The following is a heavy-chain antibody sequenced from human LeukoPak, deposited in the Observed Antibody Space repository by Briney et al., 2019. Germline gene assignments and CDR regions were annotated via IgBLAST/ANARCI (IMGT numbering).Heavy chain of an antibody. CDR2: ISSGGSPI. CDR1: GFTFSDYY. V-gene: IGHV3-11*01. Sequence: GGSLRLSCAASGFTFSDYYMTWIRQAPGKGLEWVSYISSGGSPIYYADSVKGRFTISRDNAKNSLYLQMNSLRAEDTAVYYCARLPRSATYYDILTDLAQNTYYYYMDVWGKGTTVTISS. J-gene: IGHJ6*03. CDR3: ARLPRSATYYDILTDLAQNTYYYYMDV. D-gene: IGHD3-9*01.